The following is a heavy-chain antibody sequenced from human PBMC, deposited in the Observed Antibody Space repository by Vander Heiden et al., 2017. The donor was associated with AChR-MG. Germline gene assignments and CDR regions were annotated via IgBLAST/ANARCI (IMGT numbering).Heavy chain of an antibody. D-gene: IGHD6-6*01. CDR1: GFPASSYA. V-gene: IGHV3-30-3*01. CDR3: ATHVLMDV. CDR2: ISYDGNNK. Sequence: VQLVESAGGVVQPGRSLRLSCAASGFPASSYAMHWVRQATGRGLGWVAVISYDGNNKYYADSVKGRFTISRDNSKNTLYLQMNGLRVEDTGVYYCATHVLMDVWGQGATVTVS. J-gene: IGHJ6*02.